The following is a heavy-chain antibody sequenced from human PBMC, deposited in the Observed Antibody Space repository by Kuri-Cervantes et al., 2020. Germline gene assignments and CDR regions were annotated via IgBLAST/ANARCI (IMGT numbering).Heavy chain of an antibody. D-gene: IGHD4-17*01. V-gene: IGHV3-23*01. CDR3: AKARDYGDYLNSFDP. CDR1: GFTFSSYA. CDR2: ISGSGGST. J-gene: IGHJ5*02. Sequence: GESLKISCAASGFTFSSYAMSWVRQAPGKGLEWVSVISGSGGSTYYADSVKGRFTISRDKSKNTLYLQMNSLRAEDTAVYYCAKARDYGDYLNSFDPWGQGTLVTVSS.